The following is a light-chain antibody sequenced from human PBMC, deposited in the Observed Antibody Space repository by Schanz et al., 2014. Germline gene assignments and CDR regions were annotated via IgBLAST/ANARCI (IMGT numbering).Light chain of an antibody. CDR1: QSISNY. J-gene: IGKJ2*01. CDR3: QQFWSYPYN. CDR2: AAS. V-gene: IGKV1-39*01. Sequence: DIQMTQSPSSLSASVGDRVTITCRASQSISNYLNWYQQKPGKAPKLLIYAASSLQSGVPSRFSGGGSGTEFTLTISSLQPEDFATYYCQQFWSYPYNFGQGTNVEIK.